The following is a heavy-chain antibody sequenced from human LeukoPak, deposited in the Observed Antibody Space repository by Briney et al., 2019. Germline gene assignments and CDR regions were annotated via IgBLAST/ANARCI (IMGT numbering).Heavy chain of an antibody. Sequence: GGSLRLSCAASGFTFSEYWMLWGRQAPGKGLESVSRINIDGTVTTYADSVKGRFTVSRDNADNTMFLQMNSVRDEDTAVYDCATQQWLAPLPDSGGEGPPVTVPS. D-gene: IGHD6-19*01. CDR3: ATQQWLAPLPDS. CDR2: INIDGTVT. V-gene: IGHV3-74*01. J-gene: IGHJ4*02. CDR1: GFTFSEYW.